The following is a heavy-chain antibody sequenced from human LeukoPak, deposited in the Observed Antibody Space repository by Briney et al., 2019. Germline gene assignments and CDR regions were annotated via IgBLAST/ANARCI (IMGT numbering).Heavy chain of an antibody. CDR2: IIPIIGTA. J-gene: IGHJ5*02. CDR1: GGTFSSYA. CDR3: ARVSYCSSTSCYTRYYNWFDP. D-gene: IGHD2-2*02. Sequence: ASVKVSCKASGGTFSSYAIIWVRQAPGQGLEWMGGIIPIIGTANYAQKFQGRVTITTDESTSTAYMELSSLRSEDTAVYYCARVSYCSSTSCYTRYYNWFDPWGQGTLVTVSS. V-gene: IGHV1-69*05.